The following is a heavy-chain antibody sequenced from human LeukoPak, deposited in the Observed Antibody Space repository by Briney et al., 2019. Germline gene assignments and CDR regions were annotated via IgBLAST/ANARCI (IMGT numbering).Heavy chain of an antibody. Sequence: SVKVSCKASGGTFSSYAISWVRQAPGQGLEWMGGIIPIFGTANYAQKFQGRVTITADKSTSTAYMELSSLRSEDTAVYYCAKAAAGSQHSYYYYYYLDVWGTGTTVTISS. CDR3: AKAAAGSQHSYYYYYYLDV. D-gene: IGHD6-13*01. CDR2: IIPIFGTA. V-gene: IGHV1-69*06. CDR1: GGTFSSYA. J-gene: IGHJ6*03.